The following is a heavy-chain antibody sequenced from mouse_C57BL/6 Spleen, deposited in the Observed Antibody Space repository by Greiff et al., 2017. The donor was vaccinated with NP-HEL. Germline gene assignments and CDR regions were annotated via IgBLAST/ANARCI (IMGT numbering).Heavy chain of an antibody. V-gene: IGHV1-18*01. J-gene: IGHJ1*03. Sequence: VQLQQSGPELVKPGASVKIPCKASGYTFTDYNMDWVKQSHGKSLEWIGDINPNNGGTIYNQKFKGKATLTVDKSSSTAYMARRSLTSEDTAVYYCARDYYATKGYFDVWGTGTTVTVSS. CDR2: INPNNGGT. CDR3: ARDYYATKGYFDV. CDR1: GYTFTDYN. D-gene: IGHD1-1*01.